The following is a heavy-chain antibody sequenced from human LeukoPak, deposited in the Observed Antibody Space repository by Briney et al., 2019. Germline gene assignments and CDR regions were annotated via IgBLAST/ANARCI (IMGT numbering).Heavy chain of an antibody. CDR3: AKDPSATVTPNYFDS. Sequence: GGSLRLSCAASGFTASNNYMTWVRQAPGKGLEWVSLIYSGGSTYYADSVKGRFTISRDNSKNTVYLQMNSLRAEDTAVYYCAKDPSATVTPNYFDSWGQGTLVTVSS. V-gene: IGHV3-66*01. J-gene: IGHJ4*02. CDR1: GFTASNNY. D-gene: IGHD5-24*01. CDR2: IYSGGST.